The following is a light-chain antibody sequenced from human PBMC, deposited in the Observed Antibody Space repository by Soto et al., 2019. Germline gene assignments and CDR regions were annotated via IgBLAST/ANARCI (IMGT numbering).Light chain of an antibody. Sequence: EIMMTQYPATVSVSPGERATLSCRASQSIRTNVAWYQQKPGQALRLLIYDASTRATGLSSRFSGSGSGTEFTLTISSLQSEDVAICYCQQYNDWPPLTFGGGTRLEI. CDR3: QQYNDWPPLT. CDR1: QSIRTN. J-gene: IGKJ4*01. CDR2: DAS. V-gene: IGKV3-15*01.